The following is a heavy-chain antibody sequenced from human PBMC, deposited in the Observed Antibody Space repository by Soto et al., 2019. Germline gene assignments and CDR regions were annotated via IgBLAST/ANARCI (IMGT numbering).Heavy chain of an antibody. D-gene: IGHD1-26*01. CDR2: ISGSGGST. CDR1: GFTFSTYA. CDR3: VSAEGYCPI. Sequence: EVQLLESGGGLVQPGGSLRLSCAASGFTFSTYAMSWVRQAPGKGLEWVSAISGSGGSTYYADSVKGRFTISRDNSKNTLSLQMNTLRAEDTAVYYCVSAEGYCPIWGQGTKVTVSS. V-gene: IGHV3-23*01. J-gene: IGHJ3*02.